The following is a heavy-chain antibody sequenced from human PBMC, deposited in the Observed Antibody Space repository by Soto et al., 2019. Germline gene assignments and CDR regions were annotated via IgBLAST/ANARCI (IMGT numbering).Heavy chain of an antibody. CDR1: GYSFTSYW. Sequence: GESLKISCKGSGYSFTSYWISWVRQMPGKGLDWMWRFDPSDSYTNYSPSFQGHVTISADKSISTAYLQWSSLKASDTAMYYCAVRIAVAGPLKYYFDYWGQGTLVTVSS. CDR2: FDPSDSYT. J-gene: IGHJ4*02. CDR3: AVRIAVAGPLKYYFDY. D-gene: IGHD6-19*01. V-gene: IGHV5-10-1*01.